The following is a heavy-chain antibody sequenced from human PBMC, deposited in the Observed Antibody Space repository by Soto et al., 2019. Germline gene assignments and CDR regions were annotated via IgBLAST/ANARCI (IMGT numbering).Heavy chain of an antibody. J-gene: IGHJ4*02. CDR1: GGTFSSYT. CDR3: ARGYYYDSSGYYSTHYFDY. Sequence: SVKVSCKASGGTFSSYTISWVRQAPGQGLEWMGRIIPILGIANYAQKFQGRVTITADKSTSTAYMELSSLRSEDTAVYYCARGYYYDSSGYYSTHYFDYWGQGTLVTVSS. CDR2: IIPILGIA. D-gene: IGHD3-22*01. V-gene: IGHV1-69*02.